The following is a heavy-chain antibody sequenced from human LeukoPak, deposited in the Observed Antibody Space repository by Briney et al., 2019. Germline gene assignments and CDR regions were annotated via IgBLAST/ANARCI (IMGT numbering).Heavy chain of an antibody. CDR3: VRHTGPHISRGVLRNNWFDP. D-gene: IGHD3-10*01. Sequence: PSETLSLTCTVSGYSISRGYYWGWIRQPPGKGLEWIGSIYNSGNTFYNPSLKSRVTISIDTSKNQFSLKLTSVTAADTADYYCVRHTGPHISRGVLRNNWFDPWGQGALVIVSS. V-gene: IGHV4-38-2*02. CDR1: GYSISRGYY. CDR2: IYNSGNT. J-gene: IGHJ5*02.